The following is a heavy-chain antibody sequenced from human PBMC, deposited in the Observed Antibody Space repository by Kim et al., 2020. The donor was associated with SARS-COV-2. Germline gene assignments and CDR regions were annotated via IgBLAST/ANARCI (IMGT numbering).Heavy chain of an antibody. Sequence: SETLSLTCTVSGGSISSGGYYWSWIRQHPWKGLEWIGYIYYSGSTYYNPSLKSRVTISVDTTKNQFSLKLSSVTAADTDVYYCASTPIVATIFRIRPSPTSFDYWGQGPLVTVPS. CDR1: GGSISSGGYY. J-gene: IGHJ4*02. V-gene: IGHV4-31*03. CDR3: ASTPIVATIFRIRPSPTSFDY. D-gene: IGHD5-12*01. CDR2: IYYSGST.